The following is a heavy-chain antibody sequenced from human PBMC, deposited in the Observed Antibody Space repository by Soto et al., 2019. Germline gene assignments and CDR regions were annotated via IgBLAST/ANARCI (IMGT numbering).Heavy chain of an antibody. CDR3: AKDGSWDGGGGES. J-gene: IGHJ4*02. V-gene: IGHV1-69*18. CDR2: IIPVFRTS. CDR1: GVTFSSYA. Sequence: QVQLVQSGAELKKPGSSVKVSCSASGVTFSSYAFTWVRQAPGQGIEWMGNIIPVFRTSNYAQGFQGRLTISADESTNTIYMELSSLRSEDTAVYFCAKDGSWDGGGGESWGPGTLVIVSS. D-gene: IGHD3-16*01.